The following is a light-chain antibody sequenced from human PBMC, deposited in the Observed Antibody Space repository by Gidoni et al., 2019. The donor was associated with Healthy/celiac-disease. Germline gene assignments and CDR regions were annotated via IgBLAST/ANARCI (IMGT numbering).Light chain of an antibody. V-gene: IGLV6-57*02. J-gene: IGLJ2*01. CDR1: SGSIASNS. CDR2: EDN. Sequence: NFILTQPHSVSESPGKTVTISCTGSSGSIASNSVQWYQQRPGSAPTTVIYEDNQRPSGVPDRFSGSIDSSSNSASLTISGLKTEDEADYYCQSYDSSNRGVVFGGGTKLTVL. CDR3: QSYDSSNRGVV.